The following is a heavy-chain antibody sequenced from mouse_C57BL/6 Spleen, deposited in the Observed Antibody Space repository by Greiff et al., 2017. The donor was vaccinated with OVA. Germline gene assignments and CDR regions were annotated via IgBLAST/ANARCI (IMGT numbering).Heavy chain of an antibody. CDR2: IDPETGGT. Sequence: VKLQQSGAELVRPGASVTLSCKASGYTFTDYEMHWVKQTPVHGLEWIGAIDPETGGTAYNQKFKGKAILTADKSSSTAYMELRSLTSEDSAVYYCTRQRYEGAMDYWGQGTSVTVSS. CDR3: TRQRYEGAMDY. V-gene: IGHV1-15*01. J-gene: IGHJ4*01. D-gene: IGHD2-14*01. CDR1: GYTFTDYE.